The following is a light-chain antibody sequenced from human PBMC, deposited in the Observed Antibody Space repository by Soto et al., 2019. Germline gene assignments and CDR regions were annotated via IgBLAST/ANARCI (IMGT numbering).Light chain of an antibody. V-gene: IGLV2-23*01. J-gene: IGLJ1*01. Sequence: QSVLTQPASVSGSPGQSITISCTGTSSDVGSYNLLSWYQQHPGKAPKLMIYDGSIRPSGVSNRFSGSKSGNTASLTISGLQAEDEADYYCSSYAGSSTYVLGTGTKLTVL. CDR3: SSYAGSSTYV. CDR2: DGS. CDR1: SSDVGSYNL.